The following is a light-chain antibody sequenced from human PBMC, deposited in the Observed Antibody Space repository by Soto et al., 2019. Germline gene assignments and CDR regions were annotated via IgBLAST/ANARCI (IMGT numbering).Light chain of an antibody. CDR1: QSVSSN. CDR2: GAS. J-gene: IGKJ1*01. V-gene: IGKV3-15*01. CDR3: QQYSNWPPET. Sequence: EIVMAQSPATLSVSPGESATLSCRASQSVSSNLAWYQQKPGQAPRLLIYGASTRATGVPARFSGGGSGTEFTLTISSLQSEDFALYYCQQYSNWPPETFGQGTKVEIK.